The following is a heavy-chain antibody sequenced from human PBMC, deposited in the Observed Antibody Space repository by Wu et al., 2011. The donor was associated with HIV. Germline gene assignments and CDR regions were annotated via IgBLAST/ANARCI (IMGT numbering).Heavy chain of an antibody. CDR3: ARSGEAAAYYYYYMNV. CDR2: IIPNSGTT. J-gene: IGHJ6*03. D-gene: IGHD2-15*01. Sequence: QVQLVQSGAEVKKPGSSVKVSCKASGGTFSSYAISWVRQAPGQGLEWMGGIIPNSGTTNYARKFQGRFTVIADTSTTTVHMELRSLRSEDTAVYYCARSGEAAAYYYYYMNVWGKGTTVTISS. CDR1: GGTFSSYA. V-gene: IGHV1-69*14.